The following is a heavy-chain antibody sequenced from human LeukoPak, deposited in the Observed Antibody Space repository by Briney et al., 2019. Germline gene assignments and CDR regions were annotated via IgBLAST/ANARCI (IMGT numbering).Heavy chain of an antibody. V-gene: IGHV3-7*01. CDR1: GFSFNTYW. CDR3: SRGPSTTLTTF. J-gene: IGHJ4*02. D-gene: IGHD4-17*01. Sequence: GGSLRLSCTASGFSFNTYWMTWVRQAPGKGLEWVANIRPDGDTTNYLDSVKGRFTISRDNAKSSLHLQMNGLTAEDTAVYYCSRGPSTTLTTFWGQGTMVTVSS. CDR2: IRPDGDTT.